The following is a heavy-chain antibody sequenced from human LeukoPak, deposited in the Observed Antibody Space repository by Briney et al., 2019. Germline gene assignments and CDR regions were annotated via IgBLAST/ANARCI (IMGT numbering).Heavy chain of an antibody. Sequence: ASVKVSCKASGGTFSSYAISWVRQAPGQGLEWMGRINPNSGGTNYAQKFQGRVTMTRDTSISTAYMELSRLRSDDTAVYYCARDSSSGWYDFDYWGQGTLVTVSS. CDR2: INPNSGGT. V-gene: IGHV1-2*06. CDR1: GGTFSSYA. CDR3: ARDSSSGWYDFDY. D-gene: IGHD6-19*01. J-gene: IGHJ4*02.